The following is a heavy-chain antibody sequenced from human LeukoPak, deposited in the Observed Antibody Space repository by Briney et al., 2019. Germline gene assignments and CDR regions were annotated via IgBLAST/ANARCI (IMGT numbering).Heavy chain of an antibody. Sequence: SQTLSLTCAISGDSVSSNSVAWNWIRQSPSRGLEWLGRIYYRSKWYNDYAVSVESRITINPDTTKNRFSLQLNSVTPEDTAVYYCARERGVINYGYVFDYWGQGTLVTVSS. CDR2: IYYRSKWYN. V-gene: IGHV6-1*01. CDR3: ARERGVINYGYVFDY. CDR1: GDSVSSNSVA. J-gene: IGHJ4*02. D-gene: IGHD5-18*01.